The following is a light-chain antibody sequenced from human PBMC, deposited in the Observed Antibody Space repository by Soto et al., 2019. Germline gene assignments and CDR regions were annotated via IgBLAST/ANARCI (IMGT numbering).Light chain of an antibody. V-gene: IGLV3-1*01. CDR1: KLGDKY. J-gene: IGLJ2*01. CDR3: QAWDSSTVV. CDR2: QDN. Sequence: SYELTQPPSVSVSPGQTASITCSGDKLGDKYACWYQQKPGQSPVLVTCQDNKRPSGIPERFSGSNSGNTATLTISGTQAMDEADYYCQAWDSSTVVFGGGTKLTVL.